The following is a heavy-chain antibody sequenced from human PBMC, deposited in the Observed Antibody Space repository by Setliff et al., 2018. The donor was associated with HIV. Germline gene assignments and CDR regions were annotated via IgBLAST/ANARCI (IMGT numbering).Heavy chain of an antibody. J-gene: IGHJ6*02. CDR3: ARVGSVIQVTLFGMDV. Sequence: SETLSLTCSVSGGSISRVGYYWSWICQHPGKGLEWIGYITYSGSTYYNPSLMSRVSISPDTSKNQFSLKLTSVTAADTAVYYCARVGSVIQVTLFGMDVWGQGTTVTVSS. CDR1: GGSISRVGYY. D-gene: IGHD5-18*01. V-gene: IGHV4-31*03. CDR2: ITYSGST.